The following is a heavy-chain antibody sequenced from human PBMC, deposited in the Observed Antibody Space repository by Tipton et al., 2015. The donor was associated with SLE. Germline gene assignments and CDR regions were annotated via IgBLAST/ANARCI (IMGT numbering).Heavy chain of an antibody. V-gene: IGHV4-61*02. Sequence: TLSLTCTVSGGSLSSGSYYWNWIRQPAGKGLEWIGRIYSSGSTNYKTSLKNRVTISMDTSKNQFSLNLRSVTAADTAVYYCARDKKDYDFWSGRDPFDIWGQGTMVTVSS. J-gene: IGHJ3*02. CDR2: IYSSGST. CDR3: ARDKKDYDFWSGRDPFDI. D-gene: IGHD3-3*01. CDR1: GGSLSSGSYY.